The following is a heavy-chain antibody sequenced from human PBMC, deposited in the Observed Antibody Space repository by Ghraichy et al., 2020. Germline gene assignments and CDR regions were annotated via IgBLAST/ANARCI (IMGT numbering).Heavy chain of an antibody. Sequence: GGSLRLSCAGSGFTFGSYAMSWVRQAPGKGLEWVSAISGSGAGTYYADSVKGRFTISRDNSNNTLYLHIDSLRAEDTAVYYCTKDTGSWHTWIYVFWGQGTLVAVSS. J-gene: IGHJ4*02. CDR3: TKDTGSWHTWIYVF. V-gene: IGHV3-23*01. D-gene: IGHD6-13*01. CDR2: ISGSGAGT. CDR1: GFTFGSYA.